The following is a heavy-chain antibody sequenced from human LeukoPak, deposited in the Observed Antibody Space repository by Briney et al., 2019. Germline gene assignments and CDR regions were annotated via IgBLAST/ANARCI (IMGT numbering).Heavy chain of an antibody. J-gene: IGHJ1*01. CDR1: GFTFSDST. Sequence: PGGSLRLSCAASGFTFSDSTMHWVRQASGKGLEWVARIRSKANNYATEYTASGKGRFTISRDDAKNTAYLQMNSLKTEDTAIYYCSSGPSGWTEFFQHWGQGTLVTVSS. CDR2: IRSKANNYAT. D-gene: IGHD6-19*01. CDR3: SSGPSGWTEFFQH. V-gene: IGHV3-73*01.